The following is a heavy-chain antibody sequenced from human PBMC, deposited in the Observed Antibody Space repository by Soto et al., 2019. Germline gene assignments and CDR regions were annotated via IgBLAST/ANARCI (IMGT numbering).Heavy chain of an antibody. J-gene: IGHJ4*02. CDR2: VYNSGST. D-gene: IGHD6-13*01. Sequence: SETLCHTCTVSGGSIRSNYWTGIRQPPGKGLEWIGYVYNSGSTNYNPSLKSRVTISEDTSKSQFSLKVNSMTAADTAVYYCARYRREAVAGYTLDNWGQGILVT. V-gene: IGHV4-59*01. CDR1: GGSIRSNY. CDR3: ARYRREAVAGYTLDN.